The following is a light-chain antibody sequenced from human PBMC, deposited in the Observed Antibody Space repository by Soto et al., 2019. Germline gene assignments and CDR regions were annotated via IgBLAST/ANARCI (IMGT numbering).Light chain of an antibody. CDR1: SSNIGSNT. CDR2: SNN. V-gene: IGLV1-44*01. CDR3: AAWDDSLNGYV. J-gene: IGLJ1*01. Sequence: QSVLTQPPSASGTPGQRVTISCSGSSSNIGSNTVSWYQQLPGTAPKLLIYSNNQRPSGVPDRFSDSKSGTSASLAISGLQSEDEADYSCAAWDDSLNGYVFGTGTKVTV.